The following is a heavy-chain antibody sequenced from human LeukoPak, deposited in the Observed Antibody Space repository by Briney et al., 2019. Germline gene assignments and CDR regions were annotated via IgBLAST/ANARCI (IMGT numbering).Heavy chain of an antibody. J-gene: IGHJ5*02. CDR2: FDPEDGET. CDR3: ATFSHYYDSSSSWFDP. V-gene: IGHV1-24*01. D-gene: IGHD3-22*01. Sequence: GASVKVSCKVSGYTLTVLSMHWVRQAPGKGLEWMGGFDPEDGETIYAQKFQGRVTMTEDTSTDTAYMELSSLRSEDTAVYYCATFSHYYDSSSSWFDPWGQGTLVTVSS. CDR1: GYTLTVLS.